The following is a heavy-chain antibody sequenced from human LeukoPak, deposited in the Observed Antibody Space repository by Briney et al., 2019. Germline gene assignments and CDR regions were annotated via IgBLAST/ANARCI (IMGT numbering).Heavy chain of an antibody. D-gene: IGHD5-12*01. CDR3: AKGARMSYSGYDFLDYHYMDV. V-gene: IGHV3-43D*03. Sequence: GGSLRLSCEASGFSFDDYAMHWVRQTPGKNLEWVSLITGDGGSTYYVDSVKGRFTISRDNSKNSLYLQMNSLRAEDTALYYCAKGARMSYSGYDFLDYHYMDVWGKGTTVTVSS. CDR1: GFSFDDYA. J-gene: IGHJ6*03. CDR2: ITGDGGST.